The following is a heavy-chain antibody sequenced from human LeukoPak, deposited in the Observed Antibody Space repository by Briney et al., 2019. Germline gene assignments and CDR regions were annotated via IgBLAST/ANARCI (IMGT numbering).Heavy chain of an antibody. D-gene: IGHD2-21*02. CDR1: GFTVSSNY. Sequence: GGSLRLSCAASGFTVSSNYMSWVRQAPGKGLEWVSVIYSGGSTYYADSVKGRFTISRDNSKNTLYLQMNRLRAEDTAVYYCARDPHCGGGCWFGGFDPWGQGTLVTVSS. CDR2: IYSGGST. CDR3: ARDPHCGGGCWFGGFDP. V-gene: IGHV3-66*01. J-gene: IGHJ5*02.